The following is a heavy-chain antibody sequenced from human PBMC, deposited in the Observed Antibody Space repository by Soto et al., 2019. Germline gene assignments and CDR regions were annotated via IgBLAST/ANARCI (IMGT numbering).Heavy chain of an antibody. D-gene: IGHD4-17*01. Sequence: SETLSLTCTASGGSISSSSYYWGWIRQPPGKGLEWIGSIYYSGSTYYNPSLKSRVTISVDTSKNQFSLKLSSVTAADTAVYYCARSRTTVVTLDYWGQGTLVT. CDR2: IYYSGST. CDR1: GGSISSSSYY. V-gene: IGHV4-39*01. CDR3: ARSRTTVVTLDY. J-gene: IGHJ4*02.